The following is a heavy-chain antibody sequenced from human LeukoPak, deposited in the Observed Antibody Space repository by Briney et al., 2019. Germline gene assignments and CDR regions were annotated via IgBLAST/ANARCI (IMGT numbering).Heavy chain of an antibody. CDR3: ARDADTSSHFDY. Sequence: PSETLSLTCDVSGGSISRYYWSWIRQPPGKGLEWLGYISYSGSTNYNPSLKSRVTISVDTSKNQFSLKLSSVTAADTAVYYCARDADTSSHFDYWGQGTLVTVSS. CDR1: GGSISRYY. J-gene: IGHJ4*02. D-gene: IGHD2-2*01. V-gene: IGHV4-59*01. CDR2: ISYSGST.